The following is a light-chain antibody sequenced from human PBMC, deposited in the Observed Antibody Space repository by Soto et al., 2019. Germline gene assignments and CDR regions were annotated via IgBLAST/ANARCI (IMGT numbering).Light chain of an antibody. Sequence: DIQITQAPSTLSGSVGDRVAITCRASQTISSWLAWYQQKPGKAPKLLIYAASSLQSGVPSRFSGSGSGTDFTLTISSLQPEDFATYYCQQSYSTPWTFGQGTKVDIK. CDR1: QTISSW. CDR2: AAS. CDR3: QQSYSTPWT. J-gene: IGKJ1*01. V-gene: IGKV1-39*01.